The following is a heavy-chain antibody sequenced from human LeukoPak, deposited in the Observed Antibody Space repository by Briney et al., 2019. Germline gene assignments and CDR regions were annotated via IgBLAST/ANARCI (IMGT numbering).Heavy chain of an antibody. D-gene: IGHD3-16*01. V-gene: IGHV3-23*01. CDR3: AKDLLWWIY. Sequence: GGSLTLSCAASGFHFSSYAMSWVRQAPGKGLEWVSGIRASDGNTYYADSVKGRFTISRDNSKNTLYLQMNSLRAEDTAVYYCAKDLLWWIYWGQGTLVTVSS. J-gene: IGHJ4*02. CDR1: GFHFSSYA. CDR2: IRASDGNT.